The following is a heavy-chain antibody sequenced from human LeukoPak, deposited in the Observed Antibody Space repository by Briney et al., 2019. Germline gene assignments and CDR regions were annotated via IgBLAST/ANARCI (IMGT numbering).Heavy chain of an antibody. CDR1: GGSFSGYY. V-gene: IGHV4-34*01. Sequence: SETLSLTCAVYGGSFSGYYWSWIRQPPGKGLEWIGEINHSGSTNYNPSLKSRDTISVDTSKNQFSLKLSSVTAADTAVYYCARKVAGTSLYDYWGQGTLVTVSS. CDR2: INHSGST. CDR3: ARKVAGTSLYDY. J-gene: IGHJ4*02. D-gene: IGHD6-19*01.